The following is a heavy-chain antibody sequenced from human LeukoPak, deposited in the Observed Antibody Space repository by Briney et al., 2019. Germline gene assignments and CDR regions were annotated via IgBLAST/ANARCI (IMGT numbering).Heavy chain of an antibody. J-gene: IGHJ5*02. CDR3: ARLGSSWYNWFDP. V-gene: IGHV4-38-2*01. CDR2: LYHSGST. Sequence: SETLSLTCAVSGYSISSGYYWGWIRQPPGKGLEWIGSLYHSGSTYYNPSLKSRVTISVDTSKNQFSLKLGSVTAADTAVYYCARLGSSWYNWFDPWGQGTLVTVSS. CDR1: GYSISSGYY. D-gene: IGHD6-13*01.